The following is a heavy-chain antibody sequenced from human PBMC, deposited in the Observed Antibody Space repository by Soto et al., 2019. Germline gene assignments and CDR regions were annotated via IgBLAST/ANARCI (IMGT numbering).Heavy chain of an antibody. V-gene: IGHV4-34*01. J-gene: IGHJ6*02. CDR3: ARSRHHPPPPGYSGYETKYYYYYGMDV. D-gene: IGHD5-12*01. CDR1: GGSFSGYY. CDR2: ISHSGST. Sequence: PSETLSLTCAVYGGSFSGYYWSWIRQPPGKGLEWIGEISHSGSTNYNPSLESRVTMSVDTSKNQFSLKLSSVTAADTAVYYCARSRHHPPPPGYSGYETKYYYYYGMDVWGQGTTVTVSS.